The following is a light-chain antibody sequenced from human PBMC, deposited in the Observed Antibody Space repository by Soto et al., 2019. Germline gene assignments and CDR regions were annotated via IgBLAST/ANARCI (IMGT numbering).Light chain of an antibody. CDR1: SSNIGSYY. CDR2: MNN. J-gene: IGLJ3*02. Sequence: QSVLTQPPSASGTPGQRVTISCSGSSSNIGSYYVYWYQQLPGTDPKLLIYMNNQRPSAVPDRFSGATSGTSAALAISGLRSEEEDNYYCAAWDDSLSGVVFGGGTKLTVL. V-gene: IGLV1-47*01. CDR3: AAWDDSLSGVV.